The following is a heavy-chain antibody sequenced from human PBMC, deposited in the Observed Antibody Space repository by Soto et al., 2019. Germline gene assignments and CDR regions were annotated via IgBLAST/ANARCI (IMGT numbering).Heavy chain of an antibody. CDR3: ARAPPLVVITSGAFDI. D-gene: IGHD3-22*01. Sequence: PSETLSLTCTVSGGSISSGGYYWSWIRQHPGKGLEWIGYIYYSGSTYYNPSLKSRVTISVDTSKYQFSLKLSSVTAADTAVYYCARAPPLVVITSGAFDIWGQGTMVTVSS. V-gene: IGHV4-31*03. CDR2: IYYSGST. CDR1: GGSISSGGYY. J-gene: IGHJ3*02.